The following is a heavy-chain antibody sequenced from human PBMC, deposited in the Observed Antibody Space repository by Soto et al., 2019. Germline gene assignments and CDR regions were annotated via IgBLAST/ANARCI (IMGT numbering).Heavy chain of an antibody. V-gene: IGHV3-23*01. D-gene: IGHD3-3*01. CDR2: ISGSGGST. CDR1: GFTFSSYA. CDR3: AKESRPAAVSTTFDYYFGMDV. J-gene: IGHJ6*02. Sequence: PGGSLRLSCAASGFTFSSYAMSWVRQAPGKGLEWVSAISGSGGSTYYADSVKGRFIVSRDNSNNTLSLQMNSLRAEDTAVYYCAKESRPAAVSTTFDYYFGMDVWGQGTTVTVSS.